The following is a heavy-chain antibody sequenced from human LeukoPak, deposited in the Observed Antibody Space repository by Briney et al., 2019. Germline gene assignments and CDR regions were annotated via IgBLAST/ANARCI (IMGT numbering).Heavy chain of an antibody. CDR1: GYTFTSYY. V-gene: IGHV1-46*01. CDR2: INPSGGST. Sequence: ASVKVSCKASGYTFTSYYMHWVRQAPGQGLEWMGIINPSGGSTSYAQKFQGRVTMTRDTSTSTVYMELSSLRSEDTAVYYCAREVTAVGDILTGYYDAFDIWGQGTMVTVSS. D-gene: IGHD3-9*01. J-gene: IGHJ3*02. CDR3: AREVTAVGDILTGYYDAFDI.